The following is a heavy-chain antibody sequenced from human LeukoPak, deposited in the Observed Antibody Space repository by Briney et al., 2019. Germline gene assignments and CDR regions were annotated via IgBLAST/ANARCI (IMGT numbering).Heavy chain of an antibody. CDR3: AKDRETYEYTFDY. Sequence: PGGSLRLXCAASGSSFSTYGIHWVRQAPGKGLEWVAVMWYDGSKDYYADSVKGRFTISRDTSKNTLYLQMNNLRAEDTAVYYCAKDRETYEYTFDYWGQGTLVTVSS. V-gene: IGHV3-33*06. CDR1: GSSFSTYG. J-gene: IGHJ4*02. D-gene: IGHD6-6*01. CDR2: MWYDGSKD.